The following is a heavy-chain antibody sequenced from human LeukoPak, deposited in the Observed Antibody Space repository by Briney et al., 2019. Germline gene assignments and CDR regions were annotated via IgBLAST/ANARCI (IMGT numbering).Heavy chain of an antibody. V-gene: IGHV3-48*02. Sequence: PGGSLRLSCAASGFTFSSYSMNWVCQAPGKGLEWVSYISSSSRTIYYADSVKGRFTISRDTAKNSLYLQMNSLRDEDTAVYYCARVLWFGVYYGMDVWGQGTTVTVSS. CDR3: ARVLWFGVYYGMDV. J-gene: IGHJ6*02. CDR1: GFTFSSYS. D-gene: IGHD3-10*01. CDR2: ISSSSRTI.